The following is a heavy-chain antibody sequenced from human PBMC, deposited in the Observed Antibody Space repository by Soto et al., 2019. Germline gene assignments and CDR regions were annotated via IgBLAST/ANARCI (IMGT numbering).Heavy chain of an antibody. D-gene: IGHD1-1*01. J-gene: IGHJ3*01. V-gene: IGHV5-51*01. CDR2: IYLSDSDT. Sequence: PGESLKISCKGSGYSLTNIWIGWVRQMPGTGLEWMGFIYLSDSDTRYNPSFQDQVTVSADKSISTAYLQWSSLKASDTAIYYCASRKKTTDAFDVWGQGTMVTVSS. CDR1: GYSLTNIW. CDR3: ASRKKTTDAFDV.